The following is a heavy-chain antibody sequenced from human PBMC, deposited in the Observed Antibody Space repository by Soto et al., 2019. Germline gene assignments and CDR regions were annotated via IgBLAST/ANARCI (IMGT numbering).Heavy chain of an antibody. J-gene: IGHJ3*02. D-gene: IGHD5-12*01. Sequence: HPGGSLRLSCAASGFTFSSYWMHWVRKAPGKGLVWVSRINSDGSSTSYADSVKGRFTISRDNAKNTLYLQMNSLRAEDTAVYYCARDAPVADHAFNIWGQGTMVTVSS. V-gene: IGHV3-74*01. CDR1: GFTFSSYW. CDR3: ARDAPVADHAFNI. CDR2: INSDGSST.